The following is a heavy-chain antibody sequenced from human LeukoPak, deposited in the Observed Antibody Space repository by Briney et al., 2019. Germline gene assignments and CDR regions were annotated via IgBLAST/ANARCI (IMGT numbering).Heavy chain of an antibody. V-gene: IGHV1-18*04. CDR2: ISTYNGNT. D-gene: IGHD3-16*02. CDR1: GYSFPIYG. Sequence: GASVKVSCKASGYSFPIYGISWVRQAPGQGLEWMGWISTYNGNTNYAQKFQGRVTMTTDTSTTTAYMELRSLRSDDTAVYYCARNSYDYIWGNYRTPDYWGQGTLVTVSS. CDR3: ARNSYDYIWGNYRTPDY. J-gene: IGHJ4*02.